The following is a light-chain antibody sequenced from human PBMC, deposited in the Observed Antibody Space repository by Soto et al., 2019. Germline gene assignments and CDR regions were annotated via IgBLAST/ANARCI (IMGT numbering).Light chain of an antibody. Sequence: DIQMTQSPSTLSASVGDRVTITCRPSQSISSWLAWYQQKPGTAPKLLIYKASTLQTGVPSRFSGSGSGTEFTLTISSLQPDDFATYYCQQYNDNWTFGQGTKVDIK. CDR2: KAS. CDR3: QQYNDNWT. V-gene: IGKV1-5*03. CDR1: QSISSW. J-gene: IGKJ1*01.